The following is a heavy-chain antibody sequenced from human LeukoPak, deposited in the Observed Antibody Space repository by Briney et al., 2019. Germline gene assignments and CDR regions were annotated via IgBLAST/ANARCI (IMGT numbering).Heavy chain of an antibody. D-gene: IGHD3-22*01. J-gene: IGHJ4*02. CDR3: AKDAYDSSGYYYTLPDY. CDR2: IKQDGSEK. Sequence: GGSLRLSCAASGFTFSSYWMSWVRQAPGKGLEWVANIKQDGSEKYYVDSVKGRFTISRDNAKNSLYLQMNSLRAEDTALYYCAKDAYDSSGYYYTLPDYWGQGTLVTVSS. CDR1: GFTFSSYW. V-gene: IGHV3-7*03.